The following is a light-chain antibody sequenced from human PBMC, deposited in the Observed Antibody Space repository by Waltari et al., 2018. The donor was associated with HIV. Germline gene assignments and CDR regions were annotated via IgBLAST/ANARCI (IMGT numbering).Light chain of an antibody. J-gene: IGLJ2*01. V-gene: IGLV3-9*01. CDR3: QVWDSSTALV. CDR1: TLGCQN. Sequence: SYELTQPLSVSVALGQTPRITRGGNTLGCQNVHWHQQKPGQAPVLGTYWDSNRPSGIPERFSGSNSGNTATLTISRAQAGDEADYYCQVWDSSTALVFGGGTKLTVL. CDR2: WDS.